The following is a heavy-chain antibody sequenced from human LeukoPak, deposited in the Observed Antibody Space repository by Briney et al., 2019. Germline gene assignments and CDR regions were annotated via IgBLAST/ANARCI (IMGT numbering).Heavy chain of an antibody. CDR1: GYTFSGYY. V-gene: IGHV1-2*02. CDR2: INANNGGT. Sequence: ASVKVSCKASGYTFSGYYMHWVRQAPGQGLEWMGWINANNGGTIYAQKLQGRVTMTRDTSISTAYMELSRLRSDDTAVYYCARAHSAYSYDYWGQGTLVLVSS. J-gene: IGHJ4*02. CDR3: ARAHSAYSYDY. D-gene: IGHD3-22*01.